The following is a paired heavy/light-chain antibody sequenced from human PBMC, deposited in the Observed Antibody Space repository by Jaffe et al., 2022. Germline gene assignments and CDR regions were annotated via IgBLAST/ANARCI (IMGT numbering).Heavy chain of an antibody. CDR3: ARGRYCSSTSCYIGHSSRIKTLYYFDY. V-gene: IGHV4-34*01. Sequence: QVQLQQWGAGLLKPSETLSLTCAVYGGSFSGYYWSWIRQPPGKGLEWIGEINHSGSTNYNPSLKSRVTISVDTSKNQFSLKLSSVTAADTAVYYCARGRYCSSTSCYIGHSSRIKTLYYFDYWGQGTLVTVSS. CDR2: INHSGST. CDR1: GGSFSGYY. D-gene: IGHD2-2*02. J-gene: IGHJ4*02.
Light chain of an antibody. CDR2: DAS. CDR3: QQRSNWPPLLT. V-gene: IGKV3-11*01. CDR1: QSVSSY. Sequence: EIVLTQSPATLSLSPGERATLSCRASQSVSSYLAWYQQKPGQAPRLLIYDASNRATGIPARFSGSGSGTDFTLTISSLEPEDFAVYYCQQRSNWPPLLTFGGGTKVEIK. J-gene: IGKJ4*01.